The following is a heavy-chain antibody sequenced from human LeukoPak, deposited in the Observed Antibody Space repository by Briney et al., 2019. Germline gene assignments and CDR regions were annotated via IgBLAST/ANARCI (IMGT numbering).Heavy chain of an antibody. D-gene: IGHD4-17*01. CDR2: IWYNGSNK. V-gene: IGHV3-33*01. J-gene: IGHJ5*02. Sequence: GGSLRLSCAASRFTFSSFAMHWVRQAPGKGLEWVADIWYNGSNKYYAESVKGRFTISRDNSKNTLYLQMNSLRVEDTAVYYCSRGGYGDYNNWFDPWGQGTLVIVSS. CDR1: RFTFSSFA. CDR3: SRGGYGDYNNWFDP.